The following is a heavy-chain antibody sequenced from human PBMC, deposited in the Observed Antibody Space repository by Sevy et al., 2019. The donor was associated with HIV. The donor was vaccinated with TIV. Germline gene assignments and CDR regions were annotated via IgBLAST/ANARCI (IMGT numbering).Heavy chain of an antibody. D-gene: IGHD3-22*01. CDR2: MSYSGTT. CDR3: ARLDATYSSPFMGPFDY. Sequence: SETLSLTCTVSGGSISSNNYYRGWIRQPPGMGLEWIGGMSYSGTTHYNPSLQSRVTISVDTSKNQFSLKLSSVTAADTAVYYCARLDATYSSPFMGPFDYWGQGTLVTVSS. CDR1: GGSISSNNYY. V-gene: IGHV4-39*01. J-gene: IGHJ4*02.